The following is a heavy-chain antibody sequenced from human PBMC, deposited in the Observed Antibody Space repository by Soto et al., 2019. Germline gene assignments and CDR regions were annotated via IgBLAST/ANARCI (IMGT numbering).Heavy chain of an antibody. D-gene: IGHD2-15*01. CDR1: GGTFSSYA. V-gene: IGHV1-69*06. J-gene: IGHJ6*02. CDR2: IIPIFGTA. CDR3: ARVGAAATYYYYYYGMDV. Sequence: VASVKVSCKASGGTFSSYAISWVRQAPGQGLEWMGGIIPIFGTANYAQKFQGRVTITADKSTSTAYMELSSLRSEDTAVYYCARVGAAATYYYYYYGMDVWGQGTTVTVSS.